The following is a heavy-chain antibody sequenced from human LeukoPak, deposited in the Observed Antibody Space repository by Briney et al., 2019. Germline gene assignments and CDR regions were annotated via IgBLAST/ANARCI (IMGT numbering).Heavy chain of an antibody. CDR3: ARNGRTVGSGSYYVFTGRNWFDP. D-gene: IGHD3-10*01. J-gene: IGHJ5*02. V-gene: IGHV6-1*01. CDR1: GDSVSSNSAA. Sequence: SQTLLLTCAISGDSVSSNSAAWNWIRQSPSRGLEWLGRTYYRSKWYNDYAVSVKSRITINPDTSKNQFSLQLNSVTPEDTAVYYCARNGRTVGSGSYYVFTGRNWFDPWGQGTLVTVSS. CDR2: TYYRSKWYN.